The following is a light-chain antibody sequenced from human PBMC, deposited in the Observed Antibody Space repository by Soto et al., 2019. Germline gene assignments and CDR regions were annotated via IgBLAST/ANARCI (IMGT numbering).Light chain of an antibody. CDR2: AVS. CDR1: SSDVGSFSL. Sequence: QSVLTQPASVSGSPGQSITISCTGTSSDVGSFSLVSWYQHHPGKAPKLMIYAVSKRPSGISNRISGSKSGNTASLTISGLQAEDEAEYYCCSYAGGSTHVIFGGGTKVTVL. V-gene: IGLV2-23*02. CDR3: CSYAGGSTHVI. J-gene: IGLJ2*01.